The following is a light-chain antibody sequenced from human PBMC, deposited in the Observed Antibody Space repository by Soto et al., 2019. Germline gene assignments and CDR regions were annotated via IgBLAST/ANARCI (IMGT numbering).Light chain of an antibody. Sequence: EIVLTQSPGTLSLSPGERATLSCRASQSVSSSYLAWYQQKPGQAPRLLIYGASSRATGIPDRFSGSGSGTDFTLTISRLEPEDFAVYYCQQYSTSWYTFGQGTNLEI. CDR1: QSVSSSY. J-gene: IGKJ2*01. CDR3: QQYSTSWYT. CDR2: GAS. V-gene: IGKV3-20*01.